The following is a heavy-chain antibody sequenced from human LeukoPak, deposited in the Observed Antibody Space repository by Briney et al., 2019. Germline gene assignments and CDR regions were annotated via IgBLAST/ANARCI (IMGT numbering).Heavy chain of an antibody. D-gene: IGHD2-2*01. Sequence: GGSLRLSCAASGFTVSSNYMSWVGQAPGKGLEWVSSISAGSNYIYYGGSVKGRFTISRDNAKTSLYLQMSSLRAEDTAVYYCARDASTRCYLCEVDYWGQGTLVTVSS. V-gene: IGHV3-21*01. CDR2: ISAGSNYI. CDR1: GFTVSSNY. CDR3: ARDASTRCYLCEVDY. J-gene: IGHJ4*02.